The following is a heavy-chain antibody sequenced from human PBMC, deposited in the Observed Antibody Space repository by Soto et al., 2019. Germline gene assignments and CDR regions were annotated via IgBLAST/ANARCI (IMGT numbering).Heavy chain of an antibody. CDR1: GGSISSGGYY. CDR3: ARDGNYGSGSRSYYYYYMDV. D-gene: IGHD3-10*01. J-gene: IGHJ6*03. V-gene: IGHV4-31*03. Sequence: QVQLQESGPGLVKPSQTQSLTCTVSGGSISSGGYYWSWIRQHPGKGLEWIGYIYYSGSTYYNPSLKSRVTISVDTSKNQFSLKLSSVTAADTAVYYCARDGNYGSGSRSYYYYYMDVWGKGTTVTVSS. CDR2: IYYSGST.